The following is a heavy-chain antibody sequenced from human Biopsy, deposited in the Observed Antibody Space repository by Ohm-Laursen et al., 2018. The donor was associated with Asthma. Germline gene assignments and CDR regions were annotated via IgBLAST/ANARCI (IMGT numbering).Heavy chain of an antibody. Sequence: SVKVSCNTSGYTFNSAGITWVRQAPGQGLEWMGVISVYNGNTKVAQKLQDRVTMITDTSTSTAYMELRSLRSDDTAVYFCERAVAYSHYYGIDVWGQGAAVTVS. CDR1: GYTFNSAG. J-gene: IGHJ6*02. D-gene: IGHD4-23*01. CDR2: ISVYNGNT. V-gene: IGHV1-18*01. CDR3: ERAVAYSHYYGIDV.